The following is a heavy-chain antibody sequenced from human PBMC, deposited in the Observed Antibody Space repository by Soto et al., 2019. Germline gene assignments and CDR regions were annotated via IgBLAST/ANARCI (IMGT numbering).Heavy chain of an antibody. V-gene: IGHV4-30-2*01. CDR3: AGMPYTSGLRFDP. Sequence: SETLSLTCNMSGDSYSISTYSWSWIRQPPGKALQWIGFIYQSGVASYNPSLASRVSISLDRSNNQCSLKLKSVTAADTAVYFCAGMPYTSGLRFDPWGPGTLVTVSS. CDR2: IYQSGVA. D-gene: IGHD6-19*01. J-gene: IGHJ5*02. CDR1: GDSYSISTYS.